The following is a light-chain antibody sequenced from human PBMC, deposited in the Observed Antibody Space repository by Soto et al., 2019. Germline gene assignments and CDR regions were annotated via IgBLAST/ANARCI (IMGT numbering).Light chain of an antibody. CDR1: QSVSSY. CDR2: DAS. CDR3: QQRSNWPRLT. Sequence: EIVLTQSPATLSLSPGERATLSCRASQSVSSYLAWFQHKPGQAPRLLIYDASNRATGIPARFSGSGSGTDFTLTISSLEPEDFAVYYCQQRSNWPRLTFGQGTRLEIK. J-gene: IGKJ5*01. V-gene: IGKV3-11*01.